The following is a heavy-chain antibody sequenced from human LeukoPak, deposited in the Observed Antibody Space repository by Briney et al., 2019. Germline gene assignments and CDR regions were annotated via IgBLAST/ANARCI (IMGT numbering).Heavy chain of an antibody. J-gene: IGHJ4*02. V-gene: IGHV5-51*01. CDR1: GYSLTSYW. Sequence: GESLKISCKGSGYSLTSYWIGWVRQMPGKGLEWMGIIYPGDSDTRYGPSFQGQVTISADKSISTAYLQWSSLKASDTAMYYCARHQATVLSHFDYWGQGTLVTVSS. CDR2: IYPGDSDT. CDR3: ARHQATVLSHFDY. D-gene: IGHD4-11*01.